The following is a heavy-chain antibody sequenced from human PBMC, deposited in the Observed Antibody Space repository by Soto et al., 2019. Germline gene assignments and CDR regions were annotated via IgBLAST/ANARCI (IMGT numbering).Heavy chain of an antibody. CDR2: MHYTGFS. CDR3: APSYGNAWYTF. J-gene: IGHJ4*02. CDR1: GDSVTSHY. Sequence: SETLSLTCSFSGDSVTSHYLTWIRQSPEKGLEWIGYMHYTGFSHYNPSLKSRLTISVDRSKNQFTLQLTSVTVADTAVYYCAPSYGNAWYTFGGQGTQVTVSS. D-gene: IGHD6-13*01. V-gene: IGHV4-59*02.